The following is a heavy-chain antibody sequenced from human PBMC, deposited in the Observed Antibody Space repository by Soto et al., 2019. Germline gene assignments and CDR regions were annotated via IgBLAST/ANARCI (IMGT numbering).Heavy chain of an antibody. D-gene: IGHD5-18*01. J-gene: IGHJ5*02. Sequence: QVQLQQWGAGLLKPSETLSLTCAVYGGSFSGYYWSWIRQPPGKGLEWIGEINHSGSTNYNPSLKSRVPISVGTSKNQFSLKLSSVTAADTAVYYCASLSPGYSYGTTYNWFDPWGQGTLVTVSS. CDR1: GGSFSGYY. V-gene: IGHV4-34*01. CDR3: ASLSPGYSYGTTYNWFDP. CDR2: INHSGST.